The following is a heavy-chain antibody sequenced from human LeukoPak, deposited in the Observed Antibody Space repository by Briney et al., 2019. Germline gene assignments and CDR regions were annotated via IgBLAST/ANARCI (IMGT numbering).Heavy chain of an antibody. V-gene: IGHV4-30-2*01. CDR1: GGSITSEGYY. Sequence: SQTLSLTCTVSGGSITSEGYYWSWIRQPPGEGLEWLGYIYHSGTTYYNPSLKSPVTISVDRSRNQFSLKLSSLTAADTAVYYCAREVNYQLLSSLYYYMDVWGKGTTVTVSS. CDR2: IYHSGTT. CDR3: AREVNYQLLSSLYYYMDV. J-gene: IGHJ6*03. D-gene: IGHD2-2*01.